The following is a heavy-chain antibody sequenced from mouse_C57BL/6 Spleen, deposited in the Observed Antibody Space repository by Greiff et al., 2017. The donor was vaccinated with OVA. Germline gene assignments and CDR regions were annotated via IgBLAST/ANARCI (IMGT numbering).Heavy chain of an antibody. V-gene: IGHV1-61*01. Sequence: VQLQQPGAELVRPGSSVKLSCKASGYTFTSYWMDWVKQRPGQGLEWIGNIYPSDSETHYNQKFKDKATLTVDKSSSTAYMQLSSLTSEDSAVYYCARARSRASFDYWGQGTTLTVSS. J-gene: IGHJ2*01. CDR2: IYPSDSET. CDR1: GYTFTSYW. CDR3: ARARSRASFDY.